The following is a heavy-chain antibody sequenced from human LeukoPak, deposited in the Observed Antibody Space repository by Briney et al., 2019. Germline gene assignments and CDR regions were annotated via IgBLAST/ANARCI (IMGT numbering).Heavy chain of an antibody. D-gene: IGHD3-22*01. J-gene: IGHJ3*02. Sequence: SETLSLTCTVSGGSISSYYWSWIRQPPGKGLEWIGYIYYSGGTNYNPSLRSRVTISVDTSKNQFSMKLSSVTAADTAVYYCARLQRITMNAFDIWGQGTMVTVSS. V-gene: IGHV4-59*12. CDR1: GGSISSYY. CDR2: IYYSGGT. CDR3: ARLQRITMNAFDI.